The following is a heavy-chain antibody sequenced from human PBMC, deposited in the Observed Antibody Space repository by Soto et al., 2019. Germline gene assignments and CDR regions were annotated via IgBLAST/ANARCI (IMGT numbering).Heavy chain of an antibody. CDR3: ARTYGDYPNWFDP. J-gene: IGHJ5*02. D-gene: IGHD4-17*01. Sequence: GGSLRLSCAASGFTFSSYSMNWVRQAPGKGLEWVSSISSSSSYIYYADSVKGRFTISRDNAKNSLYLQMNSLRAEDTAVYYCARTYGDYPNWFDPWGQGTLVTVSS. CDR2: ISSSSSYI. CDR1: GFTFSSYS. V-gene: IGHV3-21*01.